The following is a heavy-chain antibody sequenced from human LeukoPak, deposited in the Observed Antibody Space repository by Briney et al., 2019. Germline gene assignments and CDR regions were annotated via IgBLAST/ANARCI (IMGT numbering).Heavy chain of an antibody. CDR3: ARDRKSGSYSTQDY. CDR1: GFTFSSYW. Sequence: GGSLRLSCAASGFTFSSYWMSWVRQAPGKGLEWVANIKQDGSEKYYVDSVKGRFTISRDNAKNSLYLQMNSLRAEDTAVYYCARDRKSGSYSTQDYWGQGTLVTVSS. J-gene: IGHJ4*02. V-gene: IGHV3-7*01. D-gene: IGHD3-10*01. CDR2: IKQDGSEK.